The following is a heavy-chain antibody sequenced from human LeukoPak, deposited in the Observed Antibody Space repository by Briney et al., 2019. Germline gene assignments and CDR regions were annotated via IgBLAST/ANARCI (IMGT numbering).Heavy chain of an antibody. CDR1: GFTFSDHY. J-gene: IGHJ4*02. CDR2: TRNKANSYTT. D-gene: IGHD6-6*01. Sequence: GGSLRLSCAASGFTFSDHYMDWVRQAPGKGLEWVVRTRNKANSYTTEYAASVKGRFTISRDDSKNSLYLQMNSLKTEDTAVYYCARSSPDGPADYWGQGTLVTVSS. V-gene: IGHV3-72*01. CDR3: ARSSPDGPADY.